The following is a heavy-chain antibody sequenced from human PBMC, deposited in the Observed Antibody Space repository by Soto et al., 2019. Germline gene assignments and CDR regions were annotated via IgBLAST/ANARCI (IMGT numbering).Heavy chain of an antibody. V-gene: IGHV4-61*08. CDR3: AKGFSSGLYEDS. CDR2: ILSSGGT. J-gene: IGHJ4*02. Sequence: PYETWSLTRSVSCGSDSSDAYYWTWIRQPPGKSLDWGGFILSSGGTSTNPSLRSRLSMSVDTSSNQFSMRRTSVTGADTGVYFSAKGFSSGLYEDSWGRGILDTVYS. D-gene: IGHD6-19*01. CDR1: CGSDSSDAYY.